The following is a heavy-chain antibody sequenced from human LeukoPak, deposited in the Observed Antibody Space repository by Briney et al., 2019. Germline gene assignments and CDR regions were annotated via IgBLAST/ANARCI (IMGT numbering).Heavy chain of an antibody. CDR3: TRVQYCSSTSCYGGIDY. CDR2: IRSKAYGGTT. Sequence: GGSLRLSCTASGLTFGDYAMSWFRQAPGKGLEWVGFIRSKAYGGTTEYAASVKGRFTISRDDSKSIAYLQMNSLKTEDTAVYYCTRVQYCSSTSCYGGIDYWGQGTLVTVSS. D-gene: IGHD2-2*01. V-gene: IGHV3-49*03. CDR1: GLTFGDYA. J-gene: IGHJ4*02.